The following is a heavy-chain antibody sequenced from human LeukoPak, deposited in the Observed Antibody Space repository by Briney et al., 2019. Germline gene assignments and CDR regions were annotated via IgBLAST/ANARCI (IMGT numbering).Heavy chain of an antibody. V-gene: IGHV3-48*03. CDR1: EFTFISYE. Sequence: GGSLRLSCAASEFTFISYEMNWVRQAPGKGLEWVSYISSSGSTIYYADSVKGRFTLYRDNAKNSLYLQMNSLRAEDTAVYYCAREGVGGALDYWGQGTLVTVSS. CDR2: ISSSGSTI. J-gene: IGHJ4*02. CDR3: AREGVGGALDY. D-gene: IGHD3-16*01.